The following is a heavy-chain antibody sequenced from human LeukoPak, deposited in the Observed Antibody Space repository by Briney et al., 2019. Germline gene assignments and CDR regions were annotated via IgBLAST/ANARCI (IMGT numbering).Heavy chain of an antibody. V-gene: IGHV3-21*01. CDR1: GFTFSSYS. D-gene: IGHD1-20*01. J-gene: IGHJ4*02. CDR2: ISSSSSYI. CDR3: ARVGDNWNYLDY. Sequence: PGGSLRLSCAASGFTFSSYSMNWVRQAPGKGLEWVSSISSSSSYIYYADSVKGRFTISRDNAKNSLYLQMNSLRAEDTAVYYCARVGDNWNYLDYWGQGTLVTVSS.